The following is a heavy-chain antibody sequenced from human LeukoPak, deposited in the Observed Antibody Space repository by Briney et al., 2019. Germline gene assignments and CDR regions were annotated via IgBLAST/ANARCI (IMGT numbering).Heavy chain of an antibody. V-gene: IGHV4-39*01. J-gene: IGHJ4*02. CDR3: ATPQGGYSYGRPYYFDY. D-gene: IGHD5-18*01. Sequence: SETLSLXCTVSGGSISSSSYYWGWIRQPPGKGLEWIGSIYYSGSTYYNPSLKSRVTISVDTSKNQFSLKLSSVTAADTAVYYCATPQGGYSYGRPYYFDYWGQGTLVTVSS. CDR1: GGSISSSSYY. CDR2: IYYSGST.